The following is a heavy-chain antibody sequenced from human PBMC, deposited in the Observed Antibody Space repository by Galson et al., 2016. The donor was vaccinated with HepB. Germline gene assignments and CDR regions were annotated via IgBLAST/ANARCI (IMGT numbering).Heavy chain of an antibody. CDR2: FHPGDGGT. J-gene: IGHJ4*02. V-gene: IGHV1-3*01. CDR1: GYTFPADT. CDR3: ARQFPGVQWDF. D-gene: IGHD2-8*01. Sequence: SVKVSCKASGYTFPADTIHWVRQAPGQRLEWMGWFHPGDGGTKYFPKFEGRATFSGDTSASTAYLELDSLRSEDTAVYYCARQFPGVQWDFWGQGSLVTVSS.